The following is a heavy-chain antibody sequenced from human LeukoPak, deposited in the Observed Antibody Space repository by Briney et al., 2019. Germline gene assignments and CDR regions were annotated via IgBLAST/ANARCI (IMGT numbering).Heavy chain of an antibody. J-gene: IGHJ4*02. CDR1: GGSISSGGYY. D-gene: IGHD3-3*01. V-gene: IGHV4-30-2*01. CDR3: ARKGGRGGTIFGVATHVDY. CDR2: IYHSGST. Sequence: SETLSLTCTVSGGSISSGGYYWSWIRQPPGKGLEWIGYIYHSGSTYYNPSLKSRVTISVDRSKNQFSLKLSSVTAADTAVYYCARKGGRGGTIFGVATHVDYWGQGTLVTVSS.